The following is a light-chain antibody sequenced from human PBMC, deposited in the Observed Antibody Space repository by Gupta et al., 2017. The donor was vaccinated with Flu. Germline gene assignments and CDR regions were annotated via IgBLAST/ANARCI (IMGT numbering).Light chain of an antibody. CDR2: GSS. CDR1: QSVSTD. CDR3: QQYNNGQPLT. V-gene: IGKV3-15*01. J-gene: IGKJ4*01. Sequence: ELVMTQSPATLSVSPGERATLSCRASQSVSTDLAWYQQKPGQTPRLLIFGSSTRATGVPARFRGSGSGTECTLTISSLKSEDFAVYSWQQYNNGQPLTLGGGTKVEIK.